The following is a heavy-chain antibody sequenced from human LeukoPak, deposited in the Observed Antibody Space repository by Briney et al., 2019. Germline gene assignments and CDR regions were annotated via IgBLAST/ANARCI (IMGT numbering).Heavy chain of an antibody. D-gene: IGHD3-10*01. Sequence: GRSLRLSRAASGFTFDDYAMHWVRQAPGKGLEWVSSISWNSGSIGYADSVRGRFTISRDNAKNSLYLQMNSLRAEDTALYYCAKDIFTMVRGVVDYWGQGTLVTVSS. CDR3: AKDIFTMVRGVVDY. V-gene: IGHV3-9*01. CDR1: GFTFDDYA. J-gene: IGHJ4*02. CDR2: ISWNSGSI.